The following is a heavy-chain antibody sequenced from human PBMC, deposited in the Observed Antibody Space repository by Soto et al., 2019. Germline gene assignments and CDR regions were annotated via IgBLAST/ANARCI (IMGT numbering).Heavy chain of an antibody. V-gene: IGHV3-43*01. CDR2: ISWDGGST. Sequence: EVQLVESGGVVVQPGGSLRLSCAASGFTFDDYTMHWVRQAPGKGLEWVSLISWDGGSTYYADSVEGRFTISRDNSKNPLYLQMNGLGTDDTALYYCGQAQTLLAGAGFSDYWGQGTLVTVSS. D-gene: IGHD6-19*01. CDR3: GQAQTLLAGAGFSDY. J-gene: IGHJ4*02. CDR1: GFTFDDYT.